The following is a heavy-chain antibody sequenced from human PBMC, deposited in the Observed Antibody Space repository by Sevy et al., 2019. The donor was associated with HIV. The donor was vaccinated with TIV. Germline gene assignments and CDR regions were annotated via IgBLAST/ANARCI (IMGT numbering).Heavy chain of an antibody. CDR1: GFTFSRYW. J-gene: IGHJ4*02. D-gene: IGHD5-12*01. CDR3: ARDRRVGGYDPFDY. Sequence: WGSLRLSCADSGFTFSRYWMHWVRQAPGKGLVWVSRINSDGSSTSYADSVKGRFTISRDNAKNTLYLQMNSLRAEDTAVYFCARDRRVGGYDPFDYWGQGTLVTVSS. V-gene: IGHV3-74*01. CDR2: INSDGSST.